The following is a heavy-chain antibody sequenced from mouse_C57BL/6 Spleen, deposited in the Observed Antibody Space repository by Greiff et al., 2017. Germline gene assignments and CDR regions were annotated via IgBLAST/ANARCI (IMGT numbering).Heavy chain of an antibody. CDR3: AREGLGRGFAY. D-gene: IGHD4-1*01. J-gene: IGHJ3*01. Sequence: EVHLVESEGGLVQPGSSMKLSCTASGFTFSDYYMAWVRQVPEKGLEWVANINYDGSSTYYLDSLKSRFIISRDNAKNILYLQMSSLKSEDTATYYCAREGLGRGFAYWGQGTLVTVSA. CDR2: INYDGSST. V-gene: IGHV5-16*01. CDR1: GFTFSDYY.